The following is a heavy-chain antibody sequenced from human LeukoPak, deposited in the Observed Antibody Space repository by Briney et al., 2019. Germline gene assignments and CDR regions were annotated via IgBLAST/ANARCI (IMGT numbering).Heavy chain of an antibody. Sequence: PGGSLRLSCAASGFNFSSYWMNWVRQAPGKGLEWVANIKQDGGEKYYVDSVKDRFTISRDNAKNSLILQMNSLRVEDTAVYYCARSPSGSYSYFDYWGQGTLVTVSS. J-gene: IGHJ4*02. D-gene: IGHD1-26*01. CDR3: ARSPSGSYSYFDY. CDR2: IKQDGGEK. CDR1: GFNFSSYW. V-gene: IGHV3-7*01.